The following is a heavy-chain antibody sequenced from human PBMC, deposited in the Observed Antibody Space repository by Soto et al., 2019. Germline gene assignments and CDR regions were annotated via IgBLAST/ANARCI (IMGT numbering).Heavy chain of an antibody. Sequence: PSETLSLTCTVSGGSISSYYWSWIRQPPGKGLEWIGYIYYSGSTNYNPSLKSRVTISVDTSKNQFSLKLSSVTAADTAVYYCARRLQFEPWGQGTLVTVSS. CDR2: IYYSGST. CDR1: GGSISSYY. J-gene: IGHJ5*02. V-gene: IGHV4-59*01. CDR3: ARRLQFEP.